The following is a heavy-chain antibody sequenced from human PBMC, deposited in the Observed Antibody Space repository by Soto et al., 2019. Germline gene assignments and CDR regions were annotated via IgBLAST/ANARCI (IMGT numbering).Heavy chain of an antibody. Sequence: SETLSLTCTVSGDSVVSGTYYWSWSRQPPGKGLEWIGYVYYSGSTTYNPSLKGRVTISVDTSKHQFSLRLTSVTAADTAVYYCARSDYYGASDYWGQGRLVTVSS. CDR2: VYYSGST. J-gene: IGHJ4*02. CDR1: GDSVVSGTYY. CDR3: ARSDYYGASDY. D-gene: IGHD4-17*01. V-gene: IGHV4-61*01.